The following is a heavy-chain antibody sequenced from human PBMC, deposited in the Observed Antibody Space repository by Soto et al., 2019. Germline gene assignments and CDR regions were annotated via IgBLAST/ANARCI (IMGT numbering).Heavy chain of an antibody. CDR3: AKDGDDFWSGYKVPCFPDY. CDR1: GFTFSSCG. J-gene: IGHJ4*02. V-gene: IGHV3-30*18. CDR2: ISYDGSNK. D-gene: IGHD3-3*01. Sequence: QVQLVESGGGVVQPGRSLRLSCAASGFTFSSCGMHWVRQAPGKGLEWVAVISYDGSNKYYADSVKGRFTISRDNSKNTLYLQMNSLRAEDTAVYYCAKDGDDFWSGYKVPCFPDYWGQGTLVTVSS.